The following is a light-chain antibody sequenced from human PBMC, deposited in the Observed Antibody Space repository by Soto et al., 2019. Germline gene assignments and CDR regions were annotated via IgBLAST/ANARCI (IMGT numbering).Light chain of an antibody. CDR1: GSDVGSYNL. Sequence: QSALTQPASVSGSPGQSITISCSGTGSDVGSYNLVSWYKHHPGKAPKLIIYQVTKRPSGVSNRFSGSKSGNTASLTISGLQSADDADYYCCSFAGSPWVFGGGTKVTVL. J-gene: IGLJ3*02. CDR3: CSFAGSPWV. CDR2: QVT. V-gene: IGLV2-23*02.